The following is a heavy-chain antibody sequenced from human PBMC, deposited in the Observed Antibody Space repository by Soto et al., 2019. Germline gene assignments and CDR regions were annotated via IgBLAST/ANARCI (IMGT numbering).Heavy chain of an antibody. Sequence: ASVKVSCKTSGYTFTRNGISWVRQAPGQGLEWMGWISPKSGNIKYAQKFQGRVIMTTDTSTSTAHMELRSLRSDDTAVYYCVKDRDSNSWPSRDVWGPGTTVTVSS. CDR3: VKDRDSNSWPSRDV. D-gene: IGHD3-22*01. V-gene: IGHV1-18*01. CDR2: ISPKSGNI. CDR1: GYTFTRNG. J-gene: IGHJ6*02.